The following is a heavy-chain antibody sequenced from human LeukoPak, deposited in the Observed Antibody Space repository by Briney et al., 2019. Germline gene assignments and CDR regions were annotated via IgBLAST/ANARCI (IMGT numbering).Heavy chain of an antibody. D-gene: IGHD4-17*01. CDR3: ATDRDGDYALDY. Sequence: GASVKVSCKVFGYTLSELSMHRVRQAPRKGLEWMGGFNPEDGTTIYTQKFQGRVTMTEDTSTDTAYMELSSLKSDDTAVYYCATDRDGDYALDYWGQGTLVTVSS. CDR1: GYTLSELS. J-gene: IGHJ4*02. CDR2: FNPEDGTT. V-gene: IGHV1-24*01.